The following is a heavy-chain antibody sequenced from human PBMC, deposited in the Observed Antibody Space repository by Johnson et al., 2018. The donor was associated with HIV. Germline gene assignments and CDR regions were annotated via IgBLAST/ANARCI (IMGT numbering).Heavy chain of an antibody. V-gene: IGHV3-23*04. CDR1: GFTFSSYS. J-gene: IGHJ3*02. CDR2: VSGSGGRT. Sequence: VQLVESGGGVVQPGRSLRLSCAASGFTFSSYSMTWVRQAPGKGLEWVSVVSGSGGRTYYADSVKGRFSISRDNVKNSLYLQMNSLRVEDTAVYYCARGRGALDIWGQGTTVTVSS. D-gene: IGHD3-16*01. CDR3: ARGRGALDI.